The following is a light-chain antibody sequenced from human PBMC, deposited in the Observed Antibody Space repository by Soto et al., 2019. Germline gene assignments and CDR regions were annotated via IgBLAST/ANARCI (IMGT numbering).Light chain of an antibody. CDR1: QHISDY. CDR3: HQYFNPRT. Sequence: DTRLTQSPSSLSASVGDRVTITCQASQHISDYLNWYQQKPGKAPKLLIYDGTKLETGVPSRFSGSGSGTEFTFTISSLQPEDTATYYCHQYFNPRTFGGGTKVDNK. J-gene: IGKJ4*01. CDR2: DGT. V-gene: IGKV1-33*01.